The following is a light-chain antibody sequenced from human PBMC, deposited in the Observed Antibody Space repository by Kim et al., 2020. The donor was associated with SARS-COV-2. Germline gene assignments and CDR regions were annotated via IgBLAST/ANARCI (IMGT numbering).Light chain of an antibody. Sequence: EILMTQSPATLSVSPGERATLSCRASRGVSTNLAWYQRKPGQAPRLLIFDASTRATGIPARFSVSGSGTEFTLTISSLQSEDFAVYYCQQYNNRAPLTFGGGTKVDIK. J-gene: IGKJ4*01. CDR1: RGVSTN. CDR3: QQYNNRAPLT. V-gene: IGKV3-15*01. CDR2: DAS.